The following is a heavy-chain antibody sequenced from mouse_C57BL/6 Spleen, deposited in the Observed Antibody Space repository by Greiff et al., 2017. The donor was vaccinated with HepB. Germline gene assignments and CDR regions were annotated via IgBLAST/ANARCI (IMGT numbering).Heavy chain of an antibody. CDR2: IRNKANGYTT. D-gene: IGHD1-1*01. CDR1: GFTFTDYY. V-gene: IGHV7-3*01. J-gene: IGHJ2*01. CDR3: ARFPYYYGSSSYFDY. Sequence: DVKLVESGGGLVQPGGSLSLSCAASGFTFTDYYMSWVRQPPGKALEWLGFIRNKANGYTTEYSASVKGRFTISRDNSQSILYLQMNALRAEDSATYYCARFPYYYGSSSYFDYWGQGTTLTVSS.